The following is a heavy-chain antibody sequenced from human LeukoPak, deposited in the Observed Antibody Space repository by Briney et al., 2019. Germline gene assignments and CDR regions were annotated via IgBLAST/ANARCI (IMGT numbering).Heavy chain of an antibody. J-gene: IGHJ6*03. CDR2: IYYSGTT. V-gene: IGHV4-39*01. CDR3: ARQVSDYFYYYIDV. Sequence: VKPSETLSLTCSVSGGSISSSGYYWNWIRQPPGKGLEWVGSIYYSGTTYYNSSLKSRVTISEDTSKNRFSLMLTSVTAADTAAYYCARQVSDYFYYYIDVWGEGTTVIVSS. CDR1: GGSISSSGYY.